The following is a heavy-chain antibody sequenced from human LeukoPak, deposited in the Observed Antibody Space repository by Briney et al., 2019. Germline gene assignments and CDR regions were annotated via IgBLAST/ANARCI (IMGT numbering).Heavy chain of an antibody. D-gene: IGHD6-19*01. CDR2: INPNSGGT. CDR1: GYTFTGYY. CDR3: ARGGRGVAGTDAFDI. Sequence: SVKVSCKASGYTFTGYYMHWVRQAPGQGLEWMGWINPNSGGTNYAQKFQGRVTMTRDTSISTAYMELSRLRSDDTAVYYCARGGRGVAGTDAFDIWGQGTMVTVSS. J-gene: IGHJ3*02. V-gene: IGHV1-2*02.